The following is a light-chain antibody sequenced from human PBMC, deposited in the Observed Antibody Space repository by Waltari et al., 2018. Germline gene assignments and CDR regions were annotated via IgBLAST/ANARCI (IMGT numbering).Light chain of an antibody. V-gene: IGLV2-11*01. CDR2: DVN. Sequence: QSALTQPRSVSGSPGQSVTISCTGTSSDVGGYNYVSWYQQHPGKAPKLMIYDVNKRPSGVPDRFSGSKCGNTASLTISGLQAEDEADFYCCSYAGSYILVFGGGTKLTVL. CDR3: CSYAGSYILV. CDR1: SSDVGGYNY. J-gene: IGLJ2*01.